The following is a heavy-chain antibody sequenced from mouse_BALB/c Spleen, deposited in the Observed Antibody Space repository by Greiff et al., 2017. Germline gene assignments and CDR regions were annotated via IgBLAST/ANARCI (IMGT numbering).Heavy chain of an antibody. D-gene: IGHD1-1*01. J-gene: IGHJ2*01. Sequence: DVMLVESGGDLVKPGGSLKLSCAASGFTFSSYGMSWVRQTPDKRLEWVATISSGGSYTYYPDSVKGRFTISRDNAKNTLYLQMSSLKSEDTAMYYCARHGTTVVAPYYFDYWGQGTTLTVSS. V-gene: IGHV5-6*02. CDR1: GFTFSSYG. CDR2: ISSGGSYT. CDR3: ARHGTTVVAPYYFDY.